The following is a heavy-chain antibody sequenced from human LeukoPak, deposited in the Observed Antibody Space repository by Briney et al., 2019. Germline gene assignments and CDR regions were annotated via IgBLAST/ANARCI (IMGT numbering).Heavy chain of an antibody. D-gene: IGHD6-19*01. V-gene: IGHV3-33*01. CDR2: VWREGNDK. J-gene: IGHJ5*02. Sequence: GGSLRLSCVASGFTFSNYAIHWVRQGPGKGLEWVAVVWREGNDKFYADSVQGRFTISRDNSKNTLYLQMNSLRDDDTGLYYCVREGAVGGMVVRNWLDPWGQGTLVTVSS. CDR1: GFTFSNYA. CDR3: VREGAVGGMVVRNWLDP.